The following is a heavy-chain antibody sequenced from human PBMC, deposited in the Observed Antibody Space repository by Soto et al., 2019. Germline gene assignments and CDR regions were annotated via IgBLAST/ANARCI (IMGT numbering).Heavy chain of an antibody. J-gene: IGHJ6*02. CDR3: ARDLRNYYYVLAV. Sequence: SETLSLTCAVSGGSISSSNWWSWVRQPPGKGLEWIGEIYHSGSTNYNPSLKSRVTKSVDKSKNQFSLKLSSVTAADTAVYYCARDLRNYYYVLAVCGQGTTVTVSS. CDR1: GGSISSSNW. V-gene: IGHV4-4*02. CDR2: IYHSGST.